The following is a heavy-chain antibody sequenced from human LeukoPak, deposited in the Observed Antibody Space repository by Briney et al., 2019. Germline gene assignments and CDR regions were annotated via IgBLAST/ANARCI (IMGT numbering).Heavy chain of an antibody. CDR1: GYTFTSYY. V-gene: IGHV1-46*01. J-gene: IGHJ4*02. Sequence: AAVKVSCKASGYTFTSYYMHGVRQAPGQGLEWMGIINPSGGSTSYAQKLQGRVTMTRDTSTSAVYMELSSLRSEDTAVYYCARAVSYIAAAGTGRDSWGQGTLVTVSS. CDR3: ARAVSYIAAAGTGRDS. D-gene: IGHD6-13*01. CDR2: INPSGGST.